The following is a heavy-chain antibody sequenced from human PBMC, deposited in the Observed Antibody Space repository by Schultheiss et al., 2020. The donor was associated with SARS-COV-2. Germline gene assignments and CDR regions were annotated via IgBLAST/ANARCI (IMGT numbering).Heavy chain of an antibody. V-gene: IGHV3-30*01. CDR1: GFTFSSYA. CDR3: ARDDYGGYNMDV. CDR2: ISVDGSNN. Sequence: GGSLRLSCAASGFTFSSYAMHWVRQAPGKGLEWVALISVDGSNNYYADSVKGRFTISRDNSKNTLYLQMYGLRPEDTAVYYCARDDYGGYNMDVWGQGTTVTVAS. J-gene: IGHJ6*02. D-gene: IGHD1-1*01.